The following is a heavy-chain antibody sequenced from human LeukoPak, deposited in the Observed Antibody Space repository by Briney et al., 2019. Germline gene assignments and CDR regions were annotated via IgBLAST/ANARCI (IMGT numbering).Heavy chain of an antibody. Sequence: SETLSLTCAVYGGSFSGYYWSWLRQPPGKGLEWIGEINHSGSTNYNPSLKSRVTISVDTSKNQFSLKLSSVTAADTAVYYCASRGQAQGQADYWGQGTLVTVSS. J-gene: IGHJ4*02. V-gene: IGHV4-34*01. CDR3: ASRGQAQGQADY. CDR1: GGSFSGYY. D-gene: IGHD3-10*01. CDR2: INHSGST.